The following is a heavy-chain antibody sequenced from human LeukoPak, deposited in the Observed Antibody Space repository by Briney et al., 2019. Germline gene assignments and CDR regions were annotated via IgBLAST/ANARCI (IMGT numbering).Heavy chain of an antibody. V-gene: IGHV3-23*01. Sequence: GGSLRLSCAASGFTFSSYAMSWVRQAPGKGLEWVSGISGSGGSTYYADSVKGRFTISRDNSKNTLYLQMNSLRAEGTAVYYCSRDQGWLQPTGLLDWGQETLVTVSS. CDR2: ISGSGGST. CDR1: GFTFSSYA. CDR3: SRDQGWLQPTGLLD. J-gene: IGHJ4*02. D-gene: IGHD5-12*01.